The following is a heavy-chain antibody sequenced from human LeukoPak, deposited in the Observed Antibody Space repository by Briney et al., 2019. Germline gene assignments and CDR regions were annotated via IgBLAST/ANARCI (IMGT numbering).Heavy chain of an antibody. CDR3: ARARYYDFWCGYLFDY. J-gene: IGHJ4*02. CDR1: GFTFSRYW. D-gene: IGHD3-3*01. Sequence: GSVRLSCAASGFTFSRYWMQWLRQAPGKGVVGVSRINSDGSSKIYADSVKGGCNIYRDNAKNKLYVQKKSLRAEDTAVYYSARARYYDFWCGYLFDYWGQGTLVTVSS. CDR2: INSDGSSK. V-gene: IGHV3-74*01.